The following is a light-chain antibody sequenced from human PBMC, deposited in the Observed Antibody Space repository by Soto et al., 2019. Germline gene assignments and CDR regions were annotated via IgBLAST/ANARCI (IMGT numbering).Light chain of an antibody. CDR2: DDR. CDR1: NIGAKV. Sequence: SYELTQPPSVSVAPGQTARITCGGNNIGAKVVHWYQQKQPGQAPVLVVFDDRARPSTIPARFSGSNSGNTATLTISRVEAGDEADYYCQVWHSTSVRVFGGGTKLTVL. CDR3: QVWHSTSVRV. V-gene: IGLV3-21*02. J-gene: IGLJ2*01.